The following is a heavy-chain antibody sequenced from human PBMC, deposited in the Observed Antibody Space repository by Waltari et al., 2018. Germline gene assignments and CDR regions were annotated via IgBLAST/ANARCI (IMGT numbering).Heavy chain of an antibody. J-gene: IGHJ4*02. Sequence: QVQLVQSGAEVKKPGASVKVSCKASGYTFTSYYMHWVRQAPGQGLEWMGRINPRGGSTSYAQKFQGRVTMTRDTSTSTVYMELSSLRSEDTAVYYCARDPSGEGSGYYPIDYWGQGTLVTVSS. CDR3: ARDPSGEGSGYYPIDY. D-gene: IGHD3-22*01. CDR1: GYTFTSYY. CDR2: INPRGGST. V-gene: IGHV1-46*01.